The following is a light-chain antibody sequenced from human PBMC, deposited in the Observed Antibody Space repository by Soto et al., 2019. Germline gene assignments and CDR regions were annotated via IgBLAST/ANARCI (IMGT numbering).Light chain of an antibody. CDR1: QSVSNNY. V-gene: IGKV3-20*01. Sequence: EIVLTQSPGTLSLSPWERATLSCRASQSVSNNYLAWYQQNPRQAPRLLIYGASNRATGIPDRFSGSGSGTDFTLTISRLEPEDFAVYYCQQYGSSGTFGQGTKVDIK. CDR2: GAS. J-gene: IGKJ1*01. CDR3: QQYGSSGT.